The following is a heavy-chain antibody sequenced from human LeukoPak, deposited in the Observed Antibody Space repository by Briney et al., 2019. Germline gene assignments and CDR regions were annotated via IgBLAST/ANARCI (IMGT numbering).Heavy chain of an antibody. J-gene: IGHJ6*03. V-gene: IGHV3-21*01. D-gene: IGHD6-19*01. CDR3: ARDSSGWYYYYYYMDV. Sequence: GGSLRLSCAASEFTFSSYSMNWVRQAPGKGLEWVSSISSSSSYIYYADSVKGRFTISRDNAKNSLYLQMNSLRAEDTAVYYCARDSSGWYYYYYYMDVWGKGTTVTISS. CDR2: ISSSSSYI. CDR1: EFTFSSYS.